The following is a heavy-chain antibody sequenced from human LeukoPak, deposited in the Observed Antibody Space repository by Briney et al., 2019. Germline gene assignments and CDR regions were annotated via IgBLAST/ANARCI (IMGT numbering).Heavy chain of an antibody. Sequence: ASVKVSCKAAGYSFITYGISWVRQAPGQGLEWMGWISAYSGNTNYAQKLQGRVTMTTDTTTSTAYMELRSLRSDDTAVYYCARDNDFVDYWGQGTLVTVSS. D-gene: IGHD3-3*01. V-gene: IGHV1-18*01. CDR1: GYSFITYG. CDR2: ISAYSGNT. J-gene: IGHJ4*02. CDR3: ARDNDFVDY.